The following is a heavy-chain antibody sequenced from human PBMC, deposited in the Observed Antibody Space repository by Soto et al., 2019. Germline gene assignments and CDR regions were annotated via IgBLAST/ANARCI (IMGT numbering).Heavy chain of an antibody. CDR1: GYTFISYY. V-gene: IGHV1-46*01. D-gene: IGHD1-20*01. J-gene: IGHJ4*02. CDR2: INPSGGGT. CDR3: ARRPYNWNDPSYYFDY. Sequence: RASVKVSCKASGYTFISYYIHWVRQAPGQGLEWMGIINPSGGGTSYAQKFQGRVTMTRDTSTSTVYMELSSLRSEDTAVYYCARRPYNWNDPSYYFDYWGQGTLVTVSS.